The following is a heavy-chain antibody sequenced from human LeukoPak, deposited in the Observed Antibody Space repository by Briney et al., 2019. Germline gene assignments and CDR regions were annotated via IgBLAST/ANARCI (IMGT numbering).Heavy chain of an antibody. J-gene: IGHJ3*02. Sequence: GGSLRLSCAASGFTFRSYGMHWVRQAPGKGLEWVAFIRYDGSNKYYADSVKGRFTISRDNSKNTLYLQMNSLRAEDTAVYYCAKAEAALNDDAFDIWGQGTMVTVSS. CDR2: IRYDGSNK. D-gene: IGHD1-1*01. V-gene: IGHV3-30*02. CDR1: GFTFRSYG. CDR3: AKAEAALNDDAFDI.